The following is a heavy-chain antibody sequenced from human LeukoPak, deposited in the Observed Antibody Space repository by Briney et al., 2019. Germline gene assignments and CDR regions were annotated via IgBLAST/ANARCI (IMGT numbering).Heavy chain of an antibody. Sequence: GSLRLSCAASGFTFDDYAMHWVRQAPGKGLEWVSLISWDGGSTYYADSVKGRFTISRDNSKNSLYLQMNSLRAEDTALYYCAKDTVPTYYYDSSGYIDYWGQGTLVTVSS. V-gene: IGHV3-43D*03. CDR2: ISWDGGST. CDR1: GFTFDDYA. D-gene: IGHD3-22*01. J-gene: IGHJ4*02. CDR3: AKDTVPTYYYDSSGYIDY.